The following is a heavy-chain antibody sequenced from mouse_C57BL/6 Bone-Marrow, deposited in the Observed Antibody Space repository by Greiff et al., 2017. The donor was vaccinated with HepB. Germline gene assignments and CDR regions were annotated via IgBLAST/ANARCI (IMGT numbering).Heavy chain of an antibody. V-gene: IGHV1-64*01. Sequence: VQLQQPGAELVKPGASVKLSCKASGYTFTSYWMHWVKQRPGQGLEWIGMIHPNSGSTNYNEKFKSKATLTVDKSSSTAYMQLSSLTSEDSAVYYCARESGSSYGGFAYWGQGTLVTVSA. CDR2: IHPNSGST. CDR1: GYTFTSYW. CDR3: ARESGSSYGGFAY. D-gene: IGHD1-1*01. J-gene: IGHJ3*01.